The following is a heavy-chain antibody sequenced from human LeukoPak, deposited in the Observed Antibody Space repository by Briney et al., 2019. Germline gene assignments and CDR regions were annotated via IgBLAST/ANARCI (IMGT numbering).Heavy chain of an antibody. CDR2: ISYDGSNK. CDR1: GFTFSSYA. CDR3: AREAGDDSSGYFIH. J-gene: IGHJ4*02. Sequence: PGRSLRLSCAASGFTFSSYAMHWVRQAPGKGLEWVAVISYDGSNKYYADSVKGRFTISRDNSKNTLYLQMNSLRAEDTAVYYCAREAGDDSSGYFIHWGQGTLVTVSS. D-gene: IGHD3-22*01. V-gene: IGHV3-30*04.